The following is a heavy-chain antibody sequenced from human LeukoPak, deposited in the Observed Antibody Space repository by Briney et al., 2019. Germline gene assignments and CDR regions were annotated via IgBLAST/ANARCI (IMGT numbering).Heavy chain of an antibody. Sequence: ASVKVSCKASGYTFSSYGISWVRQAPGQGLEWMGWISAFNGNANYAQKLQGRVTMTTDTSTSTAYMELRSLRSDGTVVYYCARDHLRRSSTMVRGVISKYNWFDPWGQGTLVTVSS. D-gene: IGHD3-10*01. CDR2: ISAFNGNA. CDR3: ARDHLRRSSTMVRGVISKYNWFDP. J-gene: IGHJ5*02. CDR1: GYTFSSYG. V-gene: IGHV1-18*01.